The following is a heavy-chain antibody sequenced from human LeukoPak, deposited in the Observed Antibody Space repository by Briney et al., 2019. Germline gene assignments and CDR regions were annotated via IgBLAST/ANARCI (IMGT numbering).Heavy chain of an antibody. J-gene: IGHJ4*02. Sequence: SETLSLTCTVSGDSISSYYWSWIRQPPGKVLEWIGYFSYTGSTNYNPSLRSRVTISVDTSKNQFSLKLNSVTAADTAVYYCARVPARRVVTTPTYFDLWGQGTLVSVSS. CDR3: ARVPARRVVTTPTYFDL. V-gene: IGHV4-59*01. CDR1: GDSISSYY. CDR2: FSYTGST. D-gene: IGHD2-21*02.